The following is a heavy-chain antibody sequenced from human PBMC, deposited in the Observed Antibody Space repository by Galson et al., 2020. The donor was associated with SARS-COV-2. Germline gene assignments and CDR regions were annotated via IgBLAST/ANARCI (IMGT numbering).Heavy chain of an antibody. Sequence: GGSLRLSCAASGFTFSSYAMSWVRQAPGKGLEWVSAISGSGGSTYYADSVKGRFTISRDNSKNTLYLQMNSLRAEDTAVYYCAKGGTPHDYGDYFDYWGQGTLVTVSS. CDR2: ISGSGGST. CDR3: AKGGTPHDYGDYFDY. V-gene: IGHV3-23*01. J-gene: IGHJ4*02. D-gene: IGHD4-17*01. CDR1: GFTFSSYA.